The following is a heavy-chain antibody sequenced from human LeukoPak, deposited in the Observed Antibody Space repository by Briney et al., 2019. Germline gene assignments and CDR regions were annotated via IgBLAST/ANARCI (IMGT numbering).Heavy chain of an antibody. CDR2: ISGSGGST. V-gene: IGHV3-23*01. J-gene: IGHJ3*02. D-gene: IGHD6-19*01. CDR1: GFTFSSYA. Sequence: AGGSLRLSCAASGFTFSSYAMSWVRQAPGKGLEWVSVISGSGGSTYYADSVKGRFTISRDNSKNTLYLQMNSLRAEDTAVYYCAKQTGGWYRSAFDIWGQGTMVTVSS. CDR3: AKQTGGWYRSAFDI.